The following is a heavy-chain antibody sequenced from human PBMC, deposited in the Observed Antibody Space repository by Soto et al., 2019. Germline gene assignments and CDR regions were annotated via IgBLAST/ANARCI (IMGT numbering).Heavy chain of an antibody. CDR2: ISGRGGSA. J-gene: IGHJ3*01. CDR1: GFTFSDDY. V-gene: IGHV3-23*01. CDR3: VSQSRRSFDF. Sequence: PGGSLRLSCAASGFTFSDDYMNWVRQAPGKGLEWVSVISGRGGSAYYADSVKGRFTISRDNSKNTLFLQMSSLTADDTAMYYCVSQSRRSFDFWGRGTMVTVSS.